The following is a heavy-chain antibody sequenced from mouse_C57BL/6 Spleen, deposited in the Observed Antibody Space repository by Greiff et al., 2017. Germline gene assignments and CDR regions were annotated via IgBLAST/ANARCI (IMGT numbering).Heavy chain of an antibody. CDR3: ARGLYYAMDY. J-gene: IGHJ4*01. D-gene: IGHD3-3*01. CDR2: INPSSGYT. V-gene: IGHV1-4*01. CDR1: GYTFTSYT. Sequence: ESGAELARPGASVKMSCKASGYTFTSYTMHWVKQRPGQGLEWIGYINPSSGYTKYNQKFKDKATLTADKSSSTAYMQLSSLTSEDSAVYYCARGLYYAMDYWGQGTSVTVSS.